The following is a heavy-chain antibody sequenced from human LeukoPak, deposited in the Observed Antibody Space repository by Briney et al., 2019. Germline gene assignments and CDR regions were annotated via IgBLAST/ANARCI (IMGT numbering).Heavy chain of an antibody. CDR3: ARSWLIY. V-gene: IGHV3-30*04. CDR1: GFTFSSYA. CDR2: ISYDGSNK. D-gene: IGHD3-10*01. J-gene: IGHJ4*02. Sequence: GGSLRLSCAASGFTFSSYAMHWVRQAPGKGLEWVAVISYDGSNKYYADSVKGRFTISRDNSKNTLYLQMNSLRAEDTAVYYCARSWLIYWGQGTLVTVSS.